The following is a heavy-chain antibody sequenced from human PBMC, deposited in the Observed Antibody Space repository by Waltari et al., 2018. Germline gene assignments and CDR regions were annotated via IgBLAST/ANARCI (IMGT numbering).Heavy chain of an antibody. CDR1: GFTFSSHE. D-gene: IGHD5-12*01. Sequence: EVQLVESGGGLVQPGGSLRLSCAASGFTFSSHEMNWVRQAPGKGLEWISYISSSGSTIYYADSVKGRFTISRDNAKNSLYLQMNSLRAEDTAVYYCARDSGYDAEFDYWGQGTLVTVSS. CDR3: ARDSGYDAEFDY. V-gene: IGHV3-48*03. J-gene: IGHJ4*02. CDR2: ISSSGSTI.